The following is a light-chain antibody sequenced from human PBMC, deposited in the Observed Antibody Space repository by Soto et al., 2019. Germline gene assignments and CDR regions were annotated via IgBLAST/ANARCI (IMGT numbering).Light chain of an antibody. Sequence: QSVLTQPASVSGSPGQSITISCAGSSSDVGAYEYVSWYQQHPSKAPKLILYEVTKRPSGVPDRFSGSKSGNTASLTVSALQAEDEAAYYCSSYAGSTNFYVFGTGTKSPS. CDR3: SSYAGSTNFYV. CDR2: EVT. V-gene: IGLV2-8*01. CDR1: SSDVGAYEY. J-gene: IGLJ1*01.